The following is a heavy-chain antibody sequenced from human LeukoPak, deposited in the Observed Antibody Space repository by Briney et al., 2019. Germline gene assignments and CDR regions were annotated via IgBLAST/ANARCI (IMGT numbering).Heavy chain of an antibody. Sequence: GGSLRLSCAASGFTVSSNYMSWVRQAPGKGLEWVSVIYSGGSTYYADSVKGRFTISRDNSKNTLYLQMNSLRAEDTAVYYCARVPLYEQLPLYFDYWGQGTLVTVSS. D-gene: IGHD2-2*01. CDR1: GFTVSSNY. V-gene: IGHV3-53*01. J-gene: IGHJ4*02. CDR3: ARVPLYEQLPLYFDY. CDR2: IYSGGST.